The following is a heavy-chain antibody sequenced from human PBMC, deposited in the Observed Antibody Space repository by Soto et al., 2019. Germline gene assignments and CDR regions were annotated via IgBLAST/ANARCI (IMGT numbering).Heavy chain of an antibody. D-gene: IGHD6-19*01. CDR2: ISYDGSNK. CDR3: AKDSSGWYLNSYYYYGMDV. V-gene: IGHV3-30*18. CDR1: GFTFSSYG. Sequence: GGSLRLSCAASGFTFSSYGMHWVRQAPGKGLEWVAVISYDGSNKYYADSVKGRFTISRDNSKNTLYLQMNSLRAEDTAVYYCAKDSSGWYLNSYYYYGMDVWGQGNTVTVSS. J-gene: IGHJ6*02.